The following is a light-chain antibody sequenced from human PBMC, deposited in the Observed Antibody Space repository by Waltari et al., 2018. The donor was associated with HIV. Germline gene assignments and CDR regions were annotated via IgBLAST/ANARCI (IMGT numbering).Light chain of an antibody. Sequence: QSVLTQPPSASATPGQRVTISCSGSNSHIGNNFVFLSQQLPGTAPKLLISRNDQRPSGVPDRFSGSKSGTSASLAISGLRSEDEADYYCAAWDDSLSVWMFGGGTKLTVL. CDR1: NSHIGNNF. CDR3: AAWDDSLSVWM. J-gene: IGLJ3*02. CDR2: RND. V-gene: IGLV1-47*01.